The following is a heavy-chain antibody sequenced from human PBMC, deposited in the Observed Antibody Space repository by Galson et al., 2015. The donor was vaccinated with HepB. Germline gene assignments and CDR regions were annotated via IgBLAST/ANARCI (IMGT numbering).Heavy chain of an antibody. CDR2: IYYSGST. V-gene: IGHV4-61*01. D-gene: IGHD2-15*01. J-gene: IGHJ3*02. Sequence: SETLSLTCTVSGGSVSSGSYYWSWIRQPPGKGLEWIGYIYYSGSTNYNPSLKSRVTISVDTSKNQFSLKLSSVTAADTAVYYCAREGGYCSGGSCQLPDAFDIWGQGTMVTVSS. CDR1: GGSVSSGSYY. CDR3: AREGGYCSGGSCQLPDAFDI.